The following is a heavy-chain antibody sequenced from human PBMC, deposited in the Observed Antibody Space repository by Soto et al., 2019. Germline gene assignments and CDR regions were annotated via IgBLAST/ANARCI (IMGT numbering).Heavy chain of an antibody. Sequence: QVQLVESGGGLVKPGGSLRLSCAASGFTFSDYYMSWIRQAPGKGLEWVSYISSSSSYTNYADSVKGRFTISRDNAKNSLYLQMNSLRADDTAVYYCARVDPHYYYFDYWGQGTLVTVSS. D-gene: IGHD3-10*01. CDR1: GFTFSDYY. CDR3: ARVDPHYYYFDY. J-gene: IGHJ4*02. V-gene: IGHV3-11*06. CDR2: ISSSSSYT.